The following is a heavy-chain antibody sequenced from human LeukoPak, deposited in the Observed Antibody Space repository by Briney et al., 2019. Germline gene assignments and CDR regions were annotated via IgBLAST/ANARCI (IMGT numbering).Heavy chain of an antibody. CDR1: GFTVSSNS. J-gene: IGHJ4*02. CDR3: ARRQLRFLEWSQFDYFDY. V-gene: IGHV3-53*01. D-gene: IGHD3-3*01. Sequence: PGGSLRLSCTVSGFTVSSNSMSWVRQAPGKGLEWVSFIYSGGNTHYSDSVKGRFTISRDNSKNTLYLQMNSLRAEDTAVYYCARRQLRFLEWSQFDYFDYWGQGTLVTVSS. CDR2: IYSGGNT.